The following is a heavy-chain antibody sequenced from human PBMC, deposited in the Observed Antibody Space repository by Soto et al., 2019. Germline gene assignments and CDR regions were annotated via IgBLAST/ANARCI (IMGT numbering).Heavy chain of an antibody. V-gene: IGHV1-46*01. CDR3: ARGAAAGKSYFDY. CDR2: INPSGGST. CDR1: GYTFTSYY. J-gene: IGHJ4*02. Sequence: VSCKACGYTFTSYYVHWVRQTTGQGLEWMGIINPSGGSTSYAQKFEGRLTMTRDTSTSTVYMELSSLRSEDTAVYYCARGAAAGKSYFDYWGQGTLVTVSS. D-gene: IGHD6-13*01.